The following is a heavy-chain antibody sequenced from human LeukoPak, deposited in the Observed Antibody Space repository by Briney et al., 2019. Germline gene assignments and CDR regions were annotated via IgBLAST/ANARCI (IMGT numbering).Heavy chain of an antibody. D-gene: IGHD2-2*01. CDR3: AKGPLRGTAAAIDY. CDR2: ISYDGRNK. CDR1: GFTFNNYG. Sequence: GRSLRLSCAASGFTFNNYGMHWVRQAPGKGLEWVAVISYDGRNKHYPDSVKGRFTISRDISTDTLWLQMDSLRTEDTAVYYCAKGPLRGTAAAIDYWGQGTLVTVSS. V-gene: IGHV3-30*18. J-gene: IGHJ4*02.